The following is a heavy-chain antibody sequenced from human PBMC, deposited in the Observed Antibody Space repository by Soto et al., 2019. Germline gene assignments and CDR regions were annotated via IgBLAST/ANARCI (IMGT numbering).Heavy chain of an antibody. V-gene: IGHV3-66*01. CDR2: IYSGGST. CDR1: GFTVSSNY. D-gene: IGHD6-6*01. Sequence: GGSLRLSCAASGFTVSSNYMSWVRQAPGKGLEWVSVIYSGGSTYYADSVKGRFTISRDNSKNTLYLQMNSLRAEDTAVYYCARDSAQYSSDAFDIWGQGTMVTVSS. CDR3: ARDSAQYSSDAFDI. J-gene: IGHJ3*02.